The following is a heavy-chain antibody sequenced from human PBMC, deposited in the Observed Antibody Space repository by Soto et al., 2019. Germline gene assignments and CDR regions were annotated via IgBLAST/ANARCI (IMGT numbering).Heavy chain of an antibody. CDR1: GYTFTSYY. CDR3: ARGGGSYYSFDY. Sequence: QVQLVQSGAEVKKPGASVKVSCKASGYTFTSYYMHWVRQAPGQGLEWMGIINPSGGSTSYAQKFQGRGTMTRDTSTSTVYMELSSLRSEDTAVYYCARGGGSYYSFDYWGQGTPVTGSS. CDR2: INPSGGST. J-gene: IGHJ4*02. D-gene: IGHD1-26*01. V-gene: IGHV1-46*01.